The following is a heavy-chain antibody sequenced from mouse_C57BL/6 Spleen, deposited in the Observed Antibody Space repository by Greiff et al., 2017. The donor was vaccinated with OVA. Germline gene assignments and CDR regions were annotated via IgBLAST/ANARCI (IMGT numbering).Heavy chain of an antibody. D-gene: IGHD2-3*01. CDR3: TIYDGRGN. V-gene: IGHV14-4*01. CDR1: GFNIKDDY. J-gene: IGHJ4*01. CDR2: IDPENGDT. Sequence: VHVKQSGAELVRPGASVKLSCTASGFNIKDDYMHWVKQRPEQGLEWIGWIDPENGDTEYASKFQGKATITADTSSNTAYLQLSSLTSEDTAVYYCTIYDGRGNWGQGTSVTVSS.